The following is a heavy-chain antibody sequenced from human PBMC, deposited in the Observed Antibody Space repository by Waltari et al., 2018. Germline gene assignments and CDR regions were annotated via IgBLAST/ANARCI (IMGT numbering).Heavy chain of an antibody. D-gene: IGHD6-6*01. CDR1: GFTFGTHW. CDR2: IKEDGSEK. V-gene: IGHV3-7*01. Sequence: EVQLVESGGGLVQPGGSLRLSCAAPGFTFGTHWMSWVRQAPGRGLEGVANIKEDGSEKYYVDSVKGRFTISRDNAQNSLYLHMNSLRAEDTAVYYCAKDARWGQGTVVTVSS. J-gene: IGHJ4*02. CDR3: AKDAR.